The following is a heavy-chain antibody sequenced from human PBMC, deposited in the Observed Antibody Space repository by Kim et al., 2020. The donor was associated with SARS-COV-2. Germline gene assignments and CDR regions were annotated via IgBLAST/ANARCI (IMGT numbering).Heavy chain of an antibody. D-gene: IGHD6-13*01. CDR2: MNPNSGNT. J-gene: IGHJ4*02. Sequence: PSVKVSCKASGYTFSNYDINWVREATGQGLEWMGWMNPNSGNTGYAQKFQGRVTMTRNTSISTAYMELSSLTSDDTAVYYCARRIAAAGTCLAYWGQGTL. V-gene: IGHV1-8*01. CDR1: GYTFSNYD. CDR3: ARRIAAAGTCLAY.